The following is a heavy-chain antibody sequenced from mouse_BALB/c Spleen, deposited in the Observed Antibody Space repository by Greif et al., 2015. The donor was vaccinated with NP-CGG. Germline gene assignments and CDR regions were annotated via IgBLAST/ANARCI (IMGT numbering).Heavy chain of an antibody. CDR3: VRDGYYSSFAY. J-gene: IGHJ3*01. V-gene: IGHV10S3*01. D-gene: IGHD2-3*01. CDR2: IRSKSNNYAT. CDR1: GFTFNTNA. Sequence: EVNLVESGGGLVQPKGSLKLSCAASGFTFNTNAMNWVRQAPGKGLEWVARIRSKSNNYATYYADSVKDRFTISRDDSQSMLYLQMNNLKTEDTAMYYCVRDGYYSSFAYWGQGTLVTVSA.